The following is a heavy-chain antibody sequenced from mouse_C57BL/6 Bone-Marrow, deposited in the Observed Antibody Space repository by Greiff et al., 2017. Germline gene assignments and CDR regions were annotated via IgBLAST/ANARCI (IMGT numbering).Heavy chain of an antibody. J-gene: IGHJ1*03. CDR2: IYPGSGNT. V-gene: IGHV1-66*01. D-gene: IGHD1-1*01. Sequence: VQLQQSGPELVKPGASVKISCKASGYSFTSYYIHWVKQRPGQGLEWIGWIYPGSGNTKYNEKFKGKATLTADTSSSTAYMQLSSLTSEDSAVYYCERRGGYYDEGPDWDFDVGGTGTTVTVSA. CDR3: ERRGGYYDEGPDWDFDV. CDR1: GYSFTSYY.